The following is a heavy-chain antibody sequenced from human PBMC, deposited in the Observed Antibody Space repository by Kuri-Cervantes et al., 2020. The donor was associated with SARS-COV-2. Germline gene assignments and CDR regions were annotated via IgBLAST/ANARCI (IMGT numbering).Heavy chain of an antibody. CDR1: GGSISSYY. CDR2: LSYSGST. Sequence: SETLSLTCTVSGGSISSYYWSWIRQPPGKGLEWIAYLSYSGSTTYNPSLKSRVTISVDTSKNQFSLKLSSVTAADTAVYYCASLWGSGSGSPYWGQGTLVTVSS. V-gene: IGHV4-59*08. CDR3: ASLWGSGSGSPY. J-gene: IGHJ4*02. D-gene: IGHD5-12*01.